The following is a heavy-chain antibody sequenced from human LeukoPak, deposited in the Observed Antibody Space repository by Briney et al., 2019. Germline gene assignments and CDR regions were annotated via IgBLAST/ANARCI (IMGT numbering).Heavy chain of an antibody. J-gene: IGHJ4*02. CDR3: ARGETSSYDY. V-gene: IGHV3-53*01. CDR1: GFTVSINY. D-gene: IGHD2-2*01. CDR2: IYSGGNT. Sequence: GGSLTLSCAASGFTVSINYMSWVRQAPGKGLEWVSVIYSGGNTYYADSVKGRFTISRDNSKNTVYLQMNSLRAEDTAVYYCARGETSSYDYWGQGNLGSVSS.